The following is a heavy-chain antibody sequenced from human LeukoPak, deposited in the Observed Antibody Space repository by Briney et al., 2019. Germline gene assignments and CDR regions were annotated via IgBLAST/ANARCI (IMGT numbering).Heavy chain of an antibody. J-gene: IGHJ4*02. CDR3: AREATAAMGEFDY. CDR2: IIPIFGTA. Sequence: SVKVSCKASGGTFSSYAISWVLQAPGQGLEWMGGIIPIFGTANYAQKFQGRVTITADESTSTAYMELSSLRSEDTAVYYCAREATAAMGEFDYWGQGTLVTVSS. CDR1: GGTFSSYA. D-gene: IGHD2-2*01. V-gene: IGHV1-69*01.